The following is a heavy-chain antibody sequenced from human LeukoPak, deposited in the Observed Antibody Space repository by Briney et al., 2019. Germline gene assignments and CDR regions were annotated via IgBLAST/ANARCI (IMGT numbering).Heavy chain of an antibody. V-gene: IGHV3-21*01. CDR3: AKTYYYDSSGYYPLDY. Sequence: GGSLRLSCAASGFTFSSYSMNWVRQAPGKGLEWVSSISSSSYIYYADSVKGRFTISRDNAKNSLYLQMNSLRAEDTAVYYCAKTYYYDSSGYYPLDYWGQGTLATVSS. J-gene: IGHJ4*02. CDR1: GFTFSSYS. D-gene: IGHD3-22*01. CDR2: ISSSSYI.